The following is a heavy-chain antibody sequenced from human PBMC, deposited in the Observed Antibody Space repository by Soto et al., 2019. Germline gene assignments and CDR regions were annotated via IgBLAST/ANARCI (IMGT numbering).Heavy chain of an antibody. V-gene: IGHV4-4*07. Sequence: QVQLQESGPGLVKPSETLSLTCTVSGGSISSYYWSWIRQPAGKGLEWIGRIYTSGSTNYNPSLKSRVTMSVDTYKNQFSLKLCSVTAADTAVYYCARVDYDSSGYGGSRYYFDYWGQGTLVTVSS. CDR3: ARVDYDSSGYGGSRYYFDY. J-gene: IGHJ4*02. CDR1: GGSISSYY. D-gene: IGHD3-22*01. CDR2: IYTSGST.